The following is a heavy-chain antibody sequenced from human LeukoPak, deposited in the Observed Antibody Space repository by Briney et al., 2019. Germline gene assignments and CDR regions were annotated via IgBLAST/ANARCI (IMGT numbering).Heavy chain of an antibody. J-gene: IGHJ5*02. V-gene: IGHV3-33*01. CDR2: IWYDGSNK. CDR3: ARDQGGYDIGDIEYNWFDP. D-gene: IGHD5-12*01. CDR1: GFTFSSYG. Sequence: AGGSLRLSCAASGFTFSSYGMHWVRQAPGKGLEWVAAIWYDGSNKYYADSVKGRFTISRDNSKNTLYLQMNSLRAEDTAVYYCARDQGGYDIGDIEYNWFDPWGQGTLVTVSS.